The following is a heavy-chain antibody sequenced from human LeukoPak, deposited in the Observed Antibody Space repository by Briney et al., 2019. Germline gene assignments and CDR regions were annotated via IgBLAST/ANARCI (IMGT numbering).Heavy chain of an antibody. CDR3: AKVFYPAAGTGRVDFPFDY. V-gene: IGHV3-53*01. CDR1: GFTFSSYS. J-gene: IGHJ4*02. Sequence: GGSLRLSCAASGFTFSSYSMNWVRQAPGKGLEWVSFIYSDNTHYSDSVKGRFTISRDNSKNTQYLQMNSLRAEDTAVYYCAKVFYPAAGTGRVDFPFDYWGQGTLVTVSS. CDR2: IYSDNT. D-gene: IGHD6-13*01.